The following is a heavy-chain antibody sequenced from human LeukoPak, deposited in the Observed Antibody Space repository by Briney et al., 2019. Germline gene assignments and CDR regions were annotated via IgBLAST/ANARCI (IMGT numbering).Heavy chain of an antibody. CDR2: IYPGDSDT. D-gene: IGHD1-26*01. V-gene: IGHV5-51*01. CDR3: ASYSGSSRGAFDI. Sequence: GESLKISCKGSGYSFTSYWISWVRQMPGKGLEWMGIIYPGDSDTRYSPSFQSQVTISADKSISTAYLQWSSLKASDTAMYYCASYSGSSRGAFDIWGQGTMVTVSS. J-gene: IGHJ3*02. CDR1: GYSFTSYW.